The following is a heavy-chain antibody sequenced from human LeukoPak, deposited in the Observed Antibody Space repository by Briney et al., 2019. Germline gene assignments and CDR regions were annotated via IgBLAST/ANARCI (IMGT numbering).Heavy chain of an antibody. CDR3: ARHAARPTYYFDY. CDR1: GGSISSSSYY. Sequence: SETLSLTCTVSGGSISSSSYYWGWVRQPPGKGLEWIGSIYYSGSTYYNPSLKSRVTISVDTSKNQFSLKLSSVTAADTAVYYCARHAARPTYYFDYWGQGTLVTVSS. CDR2: IYYSGST. J-gene: IGHJ4*02. V-gene: IGHV4-39*01. D-gene: IGHD6-6*01.